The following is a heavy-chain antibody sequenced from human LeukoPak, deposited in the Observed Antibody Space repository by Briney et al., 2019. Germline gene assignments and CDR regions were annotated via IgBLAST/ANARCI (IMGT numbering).Heavy chain of an antibody. Sequence: GASVKVSCKASGYTFTSYGISWVRQAPGQGLEWMGWISAYNGNTNYAQKLQGRATMTTDTSTSTAYMELRSLRSDDTAVYYCARDWMTRWELLRGGAFDIWGQGTMVTVSS. CDR1: GYTFTSYG. V-gene: IGHV1-18*01. CDR3: ARDWMTRWELLRGGAFDI. CDR2: ISAYNGNT. D-gene: IGHD1-26*01. J-gene: IGHJ3*02.